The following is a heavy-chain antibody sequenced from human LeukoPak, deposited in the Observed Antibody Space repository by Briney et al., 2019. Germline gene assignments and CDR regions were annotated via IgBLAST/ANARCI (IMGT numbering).Heavy chain of an antibody. CDR1: GGSISSGSYY. Sequence: SQTLSLTCTVSGGSISSGSYYWSWIRQPARKGLEWLGRIYTSGSTNYNPSLKSRVTISVDTSKNQFSLKLSSVTAADTAVYYCARAPLGSPAWFDPWGQGTLVTVSS. J-gene: IGHJ5*02. V-gene: IGHV4-61*02. CDR2: IYTSGST. D-gene: IGHD1-26*01. CDR3: ARAPLGSPAWFDP.